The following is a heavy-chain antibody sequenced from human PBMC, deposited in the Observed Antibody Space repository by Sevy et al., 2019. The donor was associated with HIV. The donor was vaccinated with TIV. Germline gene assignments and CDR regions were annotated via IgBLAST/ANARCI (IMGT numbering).Heavy chain of an antibody. CDR2: ISAYNGNT. V-gene: IGHV1-18*01. Sequence: ASVKVSCKASGYTFTSYGISWVRQAPGQGLEWMGWISAYNGNTNYAQKLQGRVTMTTDTSTSTAYMELRSLRSDDTAVYHCARVRGYSSSWYIDYWGQGTLVTVSS. CDR1: GYTFTSYG. J-gene: IGHJ4*02. CDR3: ARVRGYSSSWYIDY. D-gene: IGHD6-13*01.